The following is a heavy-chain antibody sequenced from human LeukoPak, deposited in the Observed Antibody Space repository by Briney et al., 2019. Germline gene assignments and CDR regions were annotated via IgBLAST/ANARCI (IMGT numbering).Heavy chain of an antibody. D-gene: IGHD3-16*01. CDR3: VRDKSYVVLEDHYHFGMDV. CDR2: IYYSGST. V-gene: IGHV4-59*01. CDR1: GGSISSYY. Sequence: SETLSLTCTVSGGSISSYYWSWIRQPPGKGLEWIGYIYYSGSTNYNPSLKSRVTMSLDTSKNQFSLKLSSVTAADTAVYYCVRDKSYVVLEDHYHFGMDVWGQGTSVTVSS. J-gene: IGHJ6*02.